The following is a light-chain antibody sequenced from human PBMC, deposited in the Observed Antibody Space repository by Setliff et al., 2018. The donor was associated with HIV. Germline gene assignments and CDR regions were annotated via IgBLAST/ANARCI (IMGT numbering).Light chain of an antibody. CDR3: SSYTTIYTFV. CDR1: SSDVGGYNY. Sequence: ALAQPASVSGSPGQSITISCTGTSSDVGGYNYVSWYQQHPGKAPNLIIYEVNNRPSGVSNRFSGSKSGNTASLTISGLQAEDEADYYCSSYTTIYTFVFGTGTKVTVL. J-gene: IGLJ1*01. V-gene: IGLV2-14*01. CDR2: EVN.